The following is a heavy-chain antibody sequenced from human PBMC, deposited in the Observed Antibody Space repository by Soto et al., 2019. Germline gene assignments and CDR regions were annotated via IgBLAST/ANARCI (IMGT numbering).Heavy chain of an antibody. V-gene: IGHV1-8*01. CDR2: MNPNSGNT. Sequence: QVQLVQSGADVKKPGASVKVSCKASGYTFTPYDINGVLQAAGQGREWMGWMNPNSGNTGYAQKFQGRVTMTGNTSPSTGYMELSGLTSEDTAVYYCARGQAPGGAYRSYVQHWGQGTLVTVSS. CDR1: GYTFTPYD. CDR3: ARGQAPGGAYRSYVQH. D-gene: IGHD5-18*01. J-gene: IGHJ1*01.